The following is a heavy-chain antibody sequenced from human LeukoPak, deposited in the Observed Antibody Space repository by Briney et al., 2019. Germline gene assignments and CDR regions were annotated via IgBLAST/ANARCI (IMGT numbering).Heavy chain of an antibody. J-gene: IGHJ4*02. Sequence: ASVKVSCKASGYTFTSYGISWVRQAPGQGLEWMGWISAYNGNTNYAQKLQGRVTMTTDTSTSTAYMELRSLRSDDTAVYYCARTLYIAAAPGGFDYWGQGTLVTVSS. D-gene: IGHD6-13*01. V-gene: IGHV1-18*01. CDR1: GYTFTSYG. CDR3: ARTLYIAAAPGGFDY. CDR2: ISAYNGNT.